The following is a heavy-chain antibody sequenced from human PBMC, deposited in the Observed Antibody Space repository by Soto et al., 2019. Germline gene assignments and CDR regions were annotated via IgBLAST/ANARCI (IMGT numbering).Heavy chain of an antibody. CDR3: VKGRGSGRAWYFDN. J-gene: IGHJ4*02. CDR1: GFTFKGSD. D-gene: IGHD6-19*01. Sequence: WGSLRLSCAVSGFTFKGSDMNWSRLAPGTGLWWVVSMIDLGHSTCFEESVRGGLSFCIDQSKNAPYLQMNSLRGGDTAVYYCVKGRGSGRAWYFDNWGQGTLVTV. V-gene: IGHV3-23*01. CDR2: MIDLGHST.